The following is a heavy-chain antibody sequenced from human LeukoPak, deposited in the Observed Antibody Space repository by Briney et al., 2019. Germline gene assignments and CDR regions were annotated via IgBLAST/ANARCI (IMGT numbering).Heavy chain of an antibody. J-gene: IGHJ5*02. Sequence: ASVKVSCKASGYTFTSYYMHWVRQAPGQGLEWMGIINPSGGSTSYAQKLQGRVTMTTDTSTSTAYMELRSLRSDDTAVYYCAREIAAAANWFDPWGQGTLVTVSS. D-gene: IGHD6-13*01. CDR3: AREIAAAANWFDP. CDR2: INPSGGST. V-gene: IGHV1-46*01. CDR1: GYTFTSYY.